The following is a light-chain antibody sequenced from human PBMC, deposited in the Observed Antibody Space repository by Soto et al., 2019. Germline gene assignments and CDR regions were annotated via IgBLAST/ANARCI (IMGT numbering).Light chain of an antibody. CDR2: GAS. CDR1: QSVSSN. J-gene: IGKJ2*01. Sequence: EIVMTQSPATLSVSPGERATLSCRASQSVSSNLAWYQQKPGQAPRLLFYGASTRATGIPARFSGSGSGTDFTLTISSLQSEDFAVYYRQQSHNWPYTFGQGTKLEIK. CDR3: QQSHNWPYT. V-gene: IGKV3-15*01.